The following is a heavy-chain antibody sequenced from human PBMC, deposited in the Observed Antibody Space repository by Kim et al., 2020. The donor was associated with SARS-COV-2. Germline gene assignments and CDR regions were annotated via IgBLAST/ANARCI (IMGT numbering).Heavy chain of an antibody. CDR2: IYYSGST. D-gene: IGHD5-18*01. CDR1: GGSISSSSYY. J-gene: IGHJ4*02. V-gene: IGHV4-39*07. Sequence: SETLSLTCTVSGGSISSSSYYWGWIRQPPGKGLEWIGSIYYSGSTYYNPSLKSRVTISVDTSKNQFSLKLSSVTAADTAVYYCARDGDVDTAMGYFDYWGQGTLVTVSS. CDR3: ARDGDVDTAMGYFDY.